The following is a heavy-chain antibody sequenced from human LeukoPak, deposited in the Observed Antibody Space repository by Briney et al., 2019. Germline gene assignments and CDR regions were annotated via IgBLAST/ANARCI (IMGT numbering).Heavy chain of an antibody. Sequence: GGSLRLSCAASGFTFSSYSMNWVRQAPGKGLEWVSYISSSSSTIYYADSVKGRFTISRDNAKNSLYLQMNSLRAEDTAVYYCAEGPYYDILTGYSSDAFHIWGQGTVVTVTS. D-gene: IGHD3-9*01. CDR1: GFTFSSYS. J-gene: IGHJ3*02. V-gene: IGHV3-48*01. CDR2: ISSSSSTI. CDR3: AEGPYYDILTGYSSDAFHI.